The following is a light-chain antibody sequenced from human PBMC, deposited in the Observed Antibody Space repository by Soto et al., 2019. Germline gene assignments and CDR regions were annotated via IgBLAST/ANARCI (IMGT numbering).Light chain of an antibody. J-gene: IGKJ1*01. CDR1: QSVRSN. Sequence: EIVMTQFPATLSVSPGERATLSCRASQSVRSNLAWYQQKPGQAPRLLIYGASSRATGIPDRFSGSGSGTDFTLTISRLEPEDFAVYYCQQYGSSPPWTFGQGTKVDIK. CDR3: QQYGSSPPWT. CDR2: GAS. V-gene: IGKV3-20*01.